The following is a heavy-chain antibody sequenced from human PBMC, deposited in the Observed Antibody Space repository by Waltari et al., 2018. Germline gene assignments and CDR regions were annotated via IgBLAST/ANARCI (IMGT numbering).Heavy chain of an antibody. V-gene: IGHV4-39*01. Sequence: QLQLQESGPGLVKPSETLSLTCTVSGGSISSSSYYWGWIRQPPGKGLEWIGSTYYSGSTYYNPSLTRRVTISVDTSKNQFSLKLSSVTAADTAVYYCARHYSSSWSAARSFFDYWGQGTLVTVSS. CDR2: TYYSGST. CDR1: GGSISSSSYY. CDR3: ARHYSSSWSAARSFFDY. J-gene: IGHJ4*02. D-gene: IGHD6-13*01.